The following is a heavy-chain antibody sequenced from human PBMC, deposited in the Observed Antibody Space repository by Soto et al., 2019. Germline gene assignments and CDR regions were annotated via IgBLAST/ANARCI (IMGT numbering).Heavy chain of an antibody. CDR1: GYTFTSYG. D-gene: IGHD3-3*01. CDR3: ARVRWSGYSTRDYYYYGMDV. CDR2: INAYNGNT. Sequence: GASVKVSCKASGYTFTSYGISWVRQAPGQGLEWMGWINAYNGNTNNAQKLQGRATMTTGTSTSTAYMELRSLRSADTAVYYCARVRWSGYSTRDYYYYGMDVWGQGTTVTVSS. V-gene: IGHV1-18*01. J-gene: IGHJ6*02.